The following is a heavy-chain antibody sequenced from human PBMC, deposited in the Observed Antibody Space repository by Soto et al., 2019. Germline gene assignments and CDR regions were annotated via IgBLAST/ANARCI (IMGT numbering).Heavy chain of an antibody. CDR2: INHSGST. J-gene: IGHJ6*02. D-gene: IGHD6-13*01. Sequence: PSETLSLTCAVYGGSFSGYYLSWIRQPPGKGLEWIGEINHSGSTNYNPSLKSRVTISVDTSKNQFSLKLSSVTAADTAVYYCARVGPGQQQLKNYYYGMDVWGQGTTVTVSS. CDR3: ARVGPGQQQLKNYYYGMDV. CDR1: GGSFSGYY. V-gene: IGHV4-34*01.